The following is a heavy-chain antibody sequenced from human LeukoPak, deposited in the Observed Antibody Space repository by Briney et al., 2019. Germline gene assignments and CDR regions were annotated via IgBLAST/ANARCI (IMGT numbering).Heavy chain of an antibody. CDR1: GGSISSYY. CDR2: IYYSGST. J-gene: IGHJ4*02. D-gene: IGHD3-22*01. CDR3: ARASGGYYYDY. Sequence: SETLSLTCTVSGGSISSYYWSWIRQPPGKGLEWIGYIYYSGSTNYNPSTNYNPSPKSRVTISVDTSKNQFSLKLSSVTAADTAVYYCARASGGYYYDYWGQGTLVTVSS. V-gene: IGHV4-59*01.